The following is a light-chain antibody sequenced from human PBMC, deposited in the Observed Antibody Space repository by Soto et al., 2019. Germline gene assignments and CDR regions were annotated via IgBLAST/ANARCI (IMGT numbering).Light chain of an antibody. Sequence: QSALTQPPSASGSPGQSVTISCTGTRSDVGAHNYVSWYQQHPGKAPELMIYEVNKRPSGVPDRFSGSKSGNTASLTVSGLQADDEADYYCSSYAGSNNFVMFGGGTQLTVL. V-gene: IGLV2-8*01. CDR1: RSDVGAHNY. CDR2: EVN. CDR3: SSYAGSNNFVM. J-gene: IGLJ3*02.